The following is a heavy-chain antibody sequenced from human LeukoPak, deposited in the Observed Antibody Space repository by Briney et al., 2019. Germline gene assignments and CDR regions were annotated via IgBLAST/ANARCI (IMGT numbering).Heavy chain of an antibody. CDR2: IYYSGST. D-gene: IGHD4-17*01. CDR1: GGSISSSGSY. Sequence: SETLSLTCTVSGGSISSSGSYWGWIRQPPGKGLEWIGNIYYSGSTYYNPSLKSRVTISVDTSKTQFSLKLTSVTAADTAVYYCARQQSYGDYYFDYGGQGTLVTVPS. V-gene: IGHV4-39*07. CDR3: ARQQSYGDYYFDY. J-gene: IGHJ4*02.